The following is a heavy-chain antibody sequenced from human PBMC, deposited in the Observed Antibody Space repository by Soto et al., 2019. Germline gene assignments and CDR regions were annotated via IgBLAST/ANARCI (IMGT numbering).Heavy chain of an antibody. CDR1: GGSISSYY. D-gene: IGHD3-9*01. J-gene: IGHJ5*02. CDR2: IYYSGST. CDR3: ARGGEYDILTGYYALAWFDP. Sequence: PSETLSLTCTVSGGSISSYYWSWIRQPPGKGLEWIGYIYYSGSTNYNPSLKSRVTISVDTSKNQFSLKLSSVTAADTAVYYCARGGEYDILTGYYALAWFDPWGQGNLVTVSS. V-gene: IGHV4-59*01.